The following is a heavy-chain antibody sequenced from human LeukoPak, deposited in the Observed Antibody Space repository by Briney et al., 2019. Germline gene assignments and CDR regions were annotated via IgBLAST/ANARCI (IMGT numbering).Heavy chain of an antibody. CDR2: ISSSGST. CDR1: GDSISSGDYY. J-gene: IGHJ4*02. V-gene: IGHV4-61*02. Sequence: SETLSLTCTVSGDSISSGDYYWSWIRQPAGKGLEWIGRISSSGSTNYNPSLKSRVTISVDTSKNQFSLKLRSVTAADTAVYYCARHHYGGNSFDFDYWGQGTLVTVSS. D-gene: IGHD4-23*01. CDR3: ARHHYGGNSFDFDY.